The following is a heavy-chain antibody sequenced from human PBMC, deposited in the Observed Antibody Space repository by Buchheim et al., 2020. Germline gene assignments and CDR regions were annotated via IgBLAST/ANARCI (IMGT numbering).Heavy chain of an antibody. J-gene: IGHJ4*02. Sequence: QVELVESGGGVVHPGSSLRLSCAVAGFAFSTFGMHWVRQAPGKGLEWVAAISYSGNNNFYAESVKGRFTISRDNSKNTLHLPMNSLRPEDTAVYYCARGSPKWTPHYFDSLGQGTL. CDR1: GFAFSTFG. CDR2: ISYSGNNN. CDR3: ARGSPKWTPHYFDS. V-gene: IGHV3-30*03. D-gene: IGHD1-26*01.